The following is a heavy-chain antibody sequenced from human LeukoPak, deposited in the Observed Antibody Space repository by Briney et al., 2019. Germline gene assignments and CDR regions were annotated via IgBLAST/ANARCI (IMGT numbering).Heavy chain of an antibody. J-gene: IGHJ6*03. D-gene: IGHD4-11*01. CDR3: AADYSKFYYYYMDV. Sequence: GGSLRLSCVASGFSFDNYAMTWVRQAPGKGLEWVANINQGGSEKDYVDSVKGRFTISRDNAKKSLFLQMKSLRAEDTAVYYCAADYSKFYYYYMDVWGKRTTVIVSS. CDR2: INQGGSEK. CDR1: GFSFDNYA. V-gene: IGHV3-7*01.